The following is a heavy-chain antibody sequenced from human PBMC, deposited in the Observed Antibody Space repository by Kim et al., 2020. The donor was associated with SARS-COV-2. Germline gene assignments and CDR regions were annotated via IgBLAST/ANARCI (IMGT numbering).Heavy chain of an antibody. Sequence: GGSLRLSCEASGFTFARYAMSWVRQAPGKGLEWVSAIGGSGRNTHYADSVKGRFTISRDNSKGTLYLQMNSLRAEDTALYYCVKDFYYSSATASFFDYWGQGTLVTVSS. J-gene: IGHJ4*02. CDR1: GFTFARYA. V-gene: IGHV3-23*01. D-gene: IGHD3-10*01. CDR3: VKDFYYSSATASFFDY. CDR2: IGGSGRNT.